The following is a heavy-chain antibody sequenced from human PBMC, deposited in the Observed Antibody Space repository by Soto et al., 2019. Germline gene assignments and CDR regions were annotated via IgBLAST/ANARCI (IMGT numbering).Heavy chain of an antibody. CDR1: GGSISSGGYY. CDR2: IYYSGST. CDR3: VRVGGSYSGYAFDI. Sequence: SETLSLTCTVSGGSISSGGYYWSWIRQHPGKGLEWIGYIYYSGSTYYNPSLKSRVTISVDTSKNQFSLKLSSVTAADTAVYYCVRVGGSYSGYAFDIWGQGTMVTVS. D-gene: IGHD1-26*01. V-gene: IGHV4-31*03. J-gene: IGHJ3*02.